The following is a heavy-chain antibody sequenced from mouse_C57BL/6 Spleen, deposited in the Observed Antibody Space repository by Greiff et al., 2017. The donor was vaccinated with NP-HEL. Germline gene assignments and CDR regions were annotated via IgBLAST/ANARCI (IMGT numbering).Heavy chain of an antibody. CDR2: IWSGGST. Sequence: VQGVESGPGLVQPSQSLSITCTVSGFSLNSYGVHWVRQPPGKGLEGLGVIWSGGSTDDNAAFISRLSISKDNSKSQVFFKMNSLQADDTAIYYCAKNCYYAMDYWGQGTSVTVSS. J-gene: IGHJ4*01. CDR1: GFSLNSYG. CDR3: AKNCYYAMDY. V-gene: IGHV2-4*01.